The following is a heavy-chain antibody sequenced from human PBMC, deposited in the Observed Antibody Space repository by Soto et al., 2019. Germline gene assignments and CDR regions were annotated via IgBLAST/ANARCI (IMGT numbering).Heavy chain of an antibody. D-gene: IGHD3-9*01. CDR1: GFTFSSYA. Sequence: VGSLRLSCAASGFTFSSYAMSWVRQAPGKGLEWVSAISGSGGSTYYADSVKGRFTISRDNSKNTLYLQMNSLRAEDTAVYYCAKSAEGLLRYFDWLLSAIDYWGQGTLVTVSS. V-gene: IGHV3-23*01. CDR3: AKSAEGLLRYFDWLLSAIDY. J-gene: IGHJ4*02. CDR2: ISGSGGST.